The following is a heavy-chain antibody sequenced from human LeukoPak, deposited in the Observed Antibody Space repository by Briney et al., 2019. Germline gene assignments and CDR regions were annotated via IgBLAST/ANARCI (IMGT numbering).Heavy chain of an antibody. CDR2: IKQDESEK. V-gene: IGHV3-7*01. J-gene: IGHJ5*02. CDR3: ARVGFDP. CDR1: GFTFSSYW. Sequence: GGSLRLSCAASGFTFSSYWMYWVRQAPGKGLEWVASIKQDESEKYYGDSVKGRFAVSRDNAKNSLFLQMNSLRAEDTAVYYCARVGFDPWGQGTLVTVSS.